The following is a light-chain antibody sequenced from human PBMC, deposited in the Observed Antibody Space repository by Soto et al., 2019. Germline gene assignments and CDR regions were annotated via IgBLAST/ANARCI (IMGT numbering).Light chain of an antibody. CDR3: HQFSSYPLP. V-gene: IGKV3-20*01. CDR2: DAS. J-gene: IGKJ4*01. CDR1: QTVRNNY. Sequence: EFVLTQSPGTLSLSPGERATLSCRASQTVRNNYLAWYQQKPSQAPRLLIYDASIRATGIPDRFSGGGSGTDFTLTIIRLEPEDFALYYYHQFSSYPLPFGGWTKGEI.